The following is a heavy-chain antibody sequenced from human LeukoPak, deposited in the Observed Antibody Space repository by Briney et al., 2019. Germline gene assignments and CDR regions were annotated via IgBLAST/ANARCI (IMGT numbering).Heavy chain of an antibody. J-gene: IGHJ6*02. Sequence: ASVKVPCKASGYTFTTYPINWVRQAPGQGLEWMGWIDTNTGSPTYAQGLTGRFVFSLDTSVSTAYLQISSLKAEDTAVYYCARDPLSYYYGMDVWGQGTTVTVSS. V-gene: IGHV7-4-1*02. CDR1: GYTFTTYP. CDR2: IDTNTGSP. CDR3: ARDPLSYYYGMDV.